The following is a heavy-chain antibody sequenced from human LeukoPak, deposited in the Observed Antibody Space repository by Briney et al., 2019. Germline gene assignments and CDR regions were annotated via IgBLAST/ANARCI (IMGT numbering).Heavy chain of an antibody. D-gene: IGHD2-21*02. V-gene: IGHV3-7*03. CDR3: AREVRAYCGGDCYSSTVDY. J-gene: IGHJ4*02. Sequence: GGSLRLSCVASGFTFGKYWMSWVRQAPGKGLEWVANIKLDGSEKNHVDSVKGRFTISRDNSKNTLYLQMNSLRVEDTAVYYCAREVRAYCGGDCYSSTVDYWGQGTLVTVSS. CDR2: IKLDGSEK. CDR1: GFTFGKYW.